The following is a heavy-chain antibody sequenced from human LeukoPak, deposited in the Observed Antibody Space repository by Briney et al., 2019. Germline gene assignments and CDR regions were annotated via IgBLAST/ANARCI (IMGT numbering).Heavy chain of an antibody. D-gene: IGHD3-16*01. CDR3: AKDLSYSLYFDY. Sequence: GGSLRLSCTASGFTFSSYAMSWVRQAPGKGLEWVSAISGSGGSTYYADSVKGRFTISRDNSKNTLYLQMNSLRAEDTAVYYCAKDLSYSLYFDYWGQGTLVTVSP. J-gene: IGHJ4*02. V-gene: IGHV3-23*01. CDR1: GFTFSSYA. CDR2: ISGSGGST.